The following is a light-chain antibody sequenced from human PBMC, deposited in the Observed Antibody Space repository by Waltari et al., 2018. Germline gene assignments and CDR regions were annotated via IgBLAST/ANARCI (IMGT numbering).Light chain of an antibody. CDR2: AAS. Sequence: DIQMTQSPSSLSASAGYRVTITCRASQTIRNHLNWYQQKPGKAPKLLIYAASSLQSGVPSRFSGNGSGTDFTLTISSLQPEDFATYYCQESYSTTWTFGPGTKVEIK. CDR1: QTIRNH. J-gene: IGKJ1*01. V-gene: IGKV1-39*01. CDR3: QESYSTTWT.